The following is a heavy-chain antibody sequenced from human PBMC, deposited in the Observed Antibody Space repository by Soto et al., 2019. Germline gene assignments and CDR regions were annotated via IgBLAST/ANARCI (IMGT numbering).Heavy chain of an antibody. J-gene: IGHJ4*02. Sequence: SETLSLTCTVSGGSISSYYWSWIRQPPGKGLEWIGYIYYSGSTNYNPSLKSRVTISVDTSKNQFSLKLSSVTAADTAVYYCARRYGDTLDYWGQGNLVTVSS. D-gene: IGHD4-17*01. CDR2: IYYSGST. CDR1: GGSISSYY. CDR3: ARRYGDTLDY. V-gene: IGHV4-59*08.